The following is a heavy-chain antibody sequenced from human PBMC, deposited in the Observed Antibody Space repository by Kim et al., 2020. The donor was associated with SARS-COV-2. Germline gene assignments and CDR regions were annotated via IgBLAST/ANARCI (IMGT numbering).Heavy chain of an antibody. V-gene: IGHV3-30*18. J-gene: IGHJ4*01. CDR3: AKDLNPLGWYGMAMDY. D-gene: IGHD6-19*01. CDR1: GFTFSSYG. Sequence: GGSLRLSCAASGFTFSSYGMHWVRQAPGKGLEWVAVISYDGSNKYYADSVKGRFTISRDNSKNTLYLQMNSLRAEDTAVYYCAKDLNPLGWYGMAMDYWG. CDR2: ISYDGSNK.